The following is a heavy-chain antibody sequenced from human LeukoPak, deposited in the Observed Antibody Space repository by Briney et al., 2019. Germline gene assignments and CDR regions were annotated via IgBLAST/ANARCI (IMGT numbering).Heavy chain of an antibody. CDR3: ARGGPYSSSSLDY. V-gene: IGHV3-74*01. D-gene: IGHD6-6*01. Sequence: QSGGSLRLSCAASGFTFSNSWMYWVRPTPDKGLVWVSRIKYDGSSTVYADSVKGRFTISRDNAKNTLDLQMNSLRAEDTAVYYCARGGPYSSSSLDYWGQGTLVTVSS. CDR1: GFTFSNSW. CDR2: IKYDGSST. J-gene: IGHJ4*02.